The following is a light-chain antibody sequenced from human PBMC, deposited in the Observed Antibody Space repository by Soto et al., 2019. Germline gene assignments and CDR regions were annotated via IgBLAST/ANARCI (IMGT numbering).Light chain of an antibody. J-gene: IGKJ1*01. CDR3: QYYNNYCWT. CDR1: QSISSW. V-gene: IGKV1-5*03. CDR2: KTS. Sequence: DIQLTQSPSTMSASVGDRVTITCRASQSISSWLAWYQQKPGKAPKFLIYKTSNLESGVPSRFSGSGSGTEFTLTISRLQPDDFATYYCQYYNNYCWTFGQGTKVEIK.